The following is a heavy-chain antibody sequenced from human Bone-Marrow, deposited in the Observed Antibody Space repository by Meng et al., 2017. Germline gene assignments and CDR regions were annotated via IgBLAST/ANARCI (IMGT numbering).Heavy chain of an antibody. J-gene: IGHJ4*02. CDR1: GFNFRSDA. V-gene: IGHV3-23*04. CDR3: SKDAIKCELPN. Sequence: EGQLVRGGGGVVRPGGSRGLYCEASGFNFRSDAMSCVRQAPAEGLEWVSDSSGSNGNTHDAHLVKCRFTISRDNSKNTLYLQMNSLRAEDTAVNYCSKDAIKCELPNWGQGTLVTVSS. CDR2: SSGSNGNT. D-gene: IGHD1-26*01.